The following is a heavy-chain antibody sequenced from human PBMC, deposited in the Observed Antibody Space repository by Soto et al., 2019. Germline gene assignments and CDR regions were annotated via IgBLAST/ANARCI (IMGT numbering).Heavy chain of an antibody. V-gene: IGHV1-69*12. J-gene: IGHJ4*02. CDR1: GGTFSSYA. Sequence: QVQLVQSGAEVKKPGSSVKVSCKASGGTFSSYAISWVRQAPGQGLEWMGGIIPIFGTANYAQKFQGRVXIXAXXSTSTAYMELSSLRSEDTAVYYCARSRDGYSAFDYWGQGTLVTVSS. D-gene: IGHD2-15*01. CDR3: ARSRDGYSAFDY. CDR2: IIPIFGTA.